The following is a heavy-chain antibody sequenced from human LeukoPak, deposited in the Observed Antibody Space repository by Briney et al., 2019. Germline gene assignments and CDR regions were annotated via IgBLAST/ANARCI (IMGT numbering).Heavy chain of an antibody. D-gene: IGHD6-13*01. J-gene: IGHJ4*02. V-gene: IGHV3-30-3*01. CDR1: GFTFSSYA. CDR2: ISYDGSNK. CDR3: AKVPYSSSWYGALDY. Sequence: GGSLRLSCAASGFTFSSYAMHWVRQAPGKGLEWVAVISYDGSNKYYADSVKGRFTISRDNSKNTLYLQMNSLRAEDTALYYCAKVPYSSSWYGALDYWGQGTLVTVSS.